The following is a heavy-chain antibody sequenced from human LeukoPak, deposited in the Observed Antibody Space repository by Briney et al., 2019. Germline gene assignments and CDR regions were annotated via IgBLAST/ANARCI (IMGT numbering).Heavy chain of an antibody. Sequence: GRSLRLSCAASGFTFSSYGMHWVRQAPGKGLEWVAVISYDGSNKYYADSVKGRFTISRDNSKNTLYLQMNSLRAEDTAVYYCEKGPRYSKPAVKRYYGMDVWGQGTTVTVSS. CDR2: ISYDGSNK. V-gene: IGHV3-30*18. CDR3: EKGPRYSKPAVKRYYGMDV. J-gene: IGHJ6*02. CDR1: GFTFSSYG. D-gene: IGHD4-11*01.